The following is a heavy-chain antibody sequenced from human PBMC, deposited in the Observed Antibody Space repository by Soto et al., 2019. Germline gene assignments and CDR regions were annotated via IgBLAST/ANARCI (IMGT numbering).Heavy chain of an antibody. CDR2: IYWDDDH. Sequence: QITLKESSPTLVKPTQTLTLTCTFSGFSLSTSGVGVGWIRQPPGKALEWLALIYWDDDHRYSPSLKSRLTITTDTSKNQVVLTMTNMDPVDTATYYCAHRPNITVGYIFDYWGQGTLVTVSS. D-gene: IGHD5-12*01. V-gene: IGHV2-5*02. CDR3: AHRPNITVGYIFDY. CDR1: GFSLSTSGVG. J-gene: IGHJ4*02.